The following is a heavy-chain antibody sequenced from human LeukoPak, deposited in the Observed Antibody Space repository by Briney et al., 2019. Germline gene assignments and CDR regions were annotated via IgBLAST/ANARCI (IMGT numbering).Heavy chain of an antibody. CDR2: ISYDGSNK. CDR1: GFTFSSYG. V-gene: IGHV3-30*18. CDR3: AKGTVVYCDY. D-gene: IGHD2-21*01. J-gene: IGHJ4*02. Sequence: GGSLRLSCAASGFTFSSYGMHWVRQAPGKGLEWVAVISYDGSNKYYADSVKGRFTISRDNSKNTLYPQMNSLRAEDTAVYYCAKGTVVYCDYWGQGTLVTVSS.